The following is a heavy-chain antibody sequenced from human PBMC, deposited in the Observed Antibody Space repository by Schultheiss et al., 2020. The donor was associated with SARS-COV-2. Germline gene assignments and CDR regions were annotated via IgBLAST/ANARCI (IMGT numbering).Heavy chain of an antibody. CDR3: AREGAGSGWTYWYFDL. CDR1: GYTFTGYY. D-gene: IGHD6-19*01. V-gene: IGHV1-2*02. CDR2: INPNSGGT. J-gene: IGHJ2*01. Sequence: ASVKVSCKASGYTFTGYYMHWVRQAPGQGLEWMGWINPNSGGTNYAQKLQGRVTMTTDTSTSTAYMELRSLRSDDTAVYYCAREGAGSGWTYWYFDLWGQGTTVTVSS.